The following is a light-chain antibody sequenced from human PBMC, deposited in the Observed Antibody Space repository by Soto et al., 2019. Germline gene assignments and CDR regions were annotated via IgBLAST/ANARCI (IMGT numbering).Light chain of an antibody. CDR3: QQRINWPWT. J-gene: IGKJ1*01. CDR2: KAS. Sequence: DIQMTQSPSTLSATVGDRVTITCRASQSISSWLAWYQQKPGKAPKLLIYKASTLESGVPSRFSGSGSGTDFTLTISSLEPEDFAVYYCQQRINWPWTFGQGTKVDIK. V-gene: IGKV1-5*03. CDR1: QSISSW.